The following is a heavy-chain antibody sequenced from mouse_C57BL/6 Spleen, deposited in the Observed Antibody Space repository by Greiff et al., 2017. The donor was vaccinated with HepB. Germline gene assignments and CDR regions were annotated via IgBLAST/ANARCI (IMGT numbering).Heavy chain of an antibody. D-gene: IGHD2-4*01. CDR2: IYPGDGET. Sequence: QVQLQQSGAELVKPGASVKISCKASGYAFSSYWMNWVKQRPGKGLEWIGQIYPGDGETNYNGKFKGKATLTADKSSSTAYMQLSSLTSEDSAVYFCARHDYDGGYFDYWGQGTTLTVSS. V-gene: IGHV1-80*01. CDR1: GYAFSSYW. CDR3: ARHDYDGGYFDY. J-gene: IGHJ2*01.